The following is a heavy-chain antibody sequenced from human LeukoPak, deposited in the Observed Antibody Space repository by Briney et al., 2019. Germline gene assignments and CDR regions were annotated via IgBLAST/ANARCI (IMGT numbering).Heavy chain of an antibody. J-gene: IGHJ4*02. Sequence: QPGRSLRLSCAASGFTFSSYAMHWVRQAPGKGLEWVAVISYDGSNKYYADSVKGRFTISRDNSKNTLYLQMNSLRAEDTAVYYCARDRETYSSSWEFDYWGQGTLVTVSS. CDR1: GFTFSSYA. CDR3: ARDRETYSSSWEFDY. V-gene: IGHV3-30-3*01. CDR2: ISYDGSNK. D-gene: IGHD6-13*01.